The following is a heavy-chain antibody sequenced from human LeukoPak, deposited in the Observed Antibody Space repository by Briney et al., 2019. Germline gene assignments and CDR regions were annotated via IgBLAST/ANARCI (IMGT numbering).Heavy chain of an antibody. D-gene: IGHD3-22*01. Sequence: PSETLSLTCTVSGGSISSYYWSWIRQPPGKGLEWIGYIYTSGSTNYNPSLKSRVTISVDTSKNQFSLKLSSVTAADTAVYYCAKRWLLGWFDPWGQGTLVTVSS. CDR2: IYTSGST. CDR1: GGSISSYY. J-gene: IGHJ5*02. V-gene: IGHV4-4*09. CDR3: AKRWLLGWFDP.